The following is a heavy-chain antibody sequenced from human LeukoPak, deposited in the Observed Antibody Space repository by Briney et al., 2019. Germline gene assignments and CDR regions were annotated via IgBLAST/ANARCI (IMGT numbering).Heavy chain of an antibody. J-gene: IGHJ5*02. Sequence: PGGSLRLSCTASGFTVSDNYMSWVRQAPGTGLEWVSVIYNGGHTYYADSVRGRFTISRDNSENTLYLQMNSLRAEDTAVYYCARESSSSFPSWGQGTLVTVSS. CDR1: GFTVSDNY. V-gene: IGHV3-66*01. D-gene: IGHD6-13*01. CDR3: ARESSSSFPS. CDR2: IYNGGHT.